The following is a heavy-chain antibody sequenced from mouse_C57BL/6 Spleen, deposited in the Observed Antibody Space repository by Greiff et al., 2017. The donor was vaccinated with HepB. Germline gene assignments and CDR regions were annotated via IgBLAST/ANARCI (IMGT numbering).Heavy chain of an antibody. CDR3: ARRGTTVVATWDFDY. CDR1: GYTFTSYW. CDR2: IDPSDSYT. J-gene: IGHJ2*01. Sequence: QVQLQQPGAELVMPGASVKLSCKASGYTFTSYWMHWVKQRPGQGLEWIGEIDPSDSYTNYNQKFKGKSTLTVDKSASTAYMQLSSLTSEDSAVYYCARRGTTVVATWDFDYWGQGTTLTVSS. D-gene: IGHD1-1*01. V-gene: IGHV1-69*01.